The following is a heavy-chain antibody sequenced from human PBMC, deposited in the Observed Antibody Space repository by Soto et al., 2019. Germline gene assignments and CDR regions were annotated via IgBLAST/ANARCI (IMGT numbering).Heavy chain of an antibody. J-gene: IGHJ4*02. D-gene: IGHD5-12*01. Sequence: QVQLQQSGPGLVKPSQTLSLTCTISGDSVSTNNVTWNWIRQSPSRGLEWLGRTFYRSKYYYDYALSVKGRITINADTSKNQFSLQMNSVTPEDTAVYYCARNEGSGYDYFFDFWGQGLLVTVSP. CDR3: ARNEGSGYDYFFDF. CDR1: GDSVSTNNVT. V-gene: IGHV6-1*01. CDR2: TFYRSKYYY.